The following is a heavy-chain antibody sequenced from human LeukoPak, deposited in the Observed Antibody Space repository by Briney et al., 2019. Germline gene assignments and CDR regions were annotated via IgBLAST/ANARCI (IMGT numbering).Heavy chain of an antibody. CDR2: IYYSGSS. CDR3: ASHFWSGYYPPYYFDY. V-gene: IGHV4-30-4*08. J-gene: IGHJ4*02. CDR1: GGSIRSGDYY. D-gene: IGHD3-3*01. Sequence: PSETLSLTCTVSGGSIRSGDYYWSWIRQPPGKGLEWIGYIYYSGSSYYNPSLKSRVTISVDTSKNQFSLKLSSVTAADTAVYYCASHFWSGYYPPYYFDYWGQGTLVTVSS.